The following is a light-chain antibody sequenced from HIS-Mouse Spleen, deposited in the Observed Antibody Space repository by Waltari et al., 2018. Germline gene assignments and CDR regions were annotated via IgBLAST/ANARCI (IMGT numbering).Light chain of an antibody. J-gene: IGLJ1*01. V-gene: IGLV3-1*01. CDR3: QAWDSSTYV. CDR2: QDS. Sequence: SYELTQPPSVSVSPGQTASITCSGDKLGDKYACWYQQKPGPSPVLVIYQDSKRPAGIPERFSGSNSGNTATLTISGTQARDEADYYCQAWDSSTYVFGTGTKVTVL. CDR1: KLGDKY.